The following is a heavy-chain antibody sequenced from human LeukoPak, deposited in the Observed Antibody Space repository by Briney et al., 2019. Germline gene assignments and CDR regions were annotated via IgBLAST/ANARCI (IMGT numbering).Heavy chain of an antibody. V-gene: IGHV1-69*05. CDR3: ARTDRGVAASYYYYYYYMDV. D-gene: IGHD6-6*01. Sequence: GASVKVSCTASGDTFSSYAISWVRQAPGQGLEWMGGIIPIFGTANYAQKFQGRATITTEKSTSTAYMELSSLRSEDTAVYYCARTDRGVAASYYYYYYYMDVWGKGTTVTVSS. CDR1: GDTFSSYA. J-gene: IGHJ6*03. CDR2: IIPIFGTA.